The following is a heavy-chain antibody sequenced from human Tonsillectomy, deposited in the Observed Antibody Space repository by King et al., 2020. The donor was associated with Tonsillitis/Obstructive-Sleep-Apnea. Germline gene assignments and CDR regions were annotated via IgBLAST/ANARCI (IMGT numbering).Heavy chain of an antibody. J-gene: IGHJ6*03. D-gene: IGHD2-15*01. V-gene: IGHV4-34*01. CDR3: ARGVNVVVVASSNYYYYMDV. Sequence: VQLQQWGAGLLKPSETLSLTCAVYGGSFSGSYWSWVRQPPGKGLEWIGEINHSGSTNYNPSLKSRVTISVDTSKNQFSLKLSSGTAADTAGYYCARGVNVVVVASSNYYYYMDVWGRGTTVTVSS. CDR1: GGSFSGSY. CDR2: INHSGST.